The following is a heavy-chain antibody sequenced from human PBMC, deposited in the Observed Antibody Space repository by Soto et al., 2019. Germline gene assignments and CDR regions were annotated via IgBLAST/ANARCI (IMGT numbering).Heavy chain of an antibody. CDR3: AKFKNYYYYGLDV. CDR1: GGSFSGYY. J-gene: IGHJ6*02. CDR2: INQSGST. Sequence: PSETLSLTCGVYGGSFSGYYWSWIRQPPGKGLEWIGAINQSGSTNYIPSLKSRVTISVDTSKNQFSLSLSSVTAADTAVYYCAKFKNYYYYGLDVWGQGTAVTVSS. V-gene: IGHV4-34*01.